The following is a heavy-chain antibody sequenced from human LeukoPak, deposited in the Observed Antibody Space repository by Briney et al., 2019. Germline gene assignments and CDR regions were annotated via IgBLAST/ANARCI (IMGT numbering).Heavy chain of an antibody. J-gene: IGHJ4*02. D-gene: IGHD5-12*01. V-gene: IGHV1-8*01. CDR3: EIYTGYDSF. CDR1: GYTFTSYD. CDR2: MSTDSGYT. Sequence: ASVKVSCKASGYTFTSYDINWVRPATAQGLEWMGWMSTDSGYTGDAQTFQGRVTLTRNTSVSTAFMELSSLRSEDTAVYYCEIYTGYDSFWGQGTLVTVSS.